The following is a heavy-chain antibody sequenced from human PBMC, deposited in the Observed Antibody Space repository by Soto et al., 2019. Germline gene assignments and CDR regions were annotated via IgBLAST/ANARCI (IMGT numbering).Heavy chain of an antibody. Sequence: PGGSLRLSCAASGFTFSSYAMSWVRQAPGKGLEWVSAISGSGGSTYYADSVKGRFTISRDNSKNTLYLQMNSLRAEDTAVYYCARGLNATVAGWGAFDIWGQGTMVTVSS. D-gene: IGHD6-19*01. CDR2: ISGSGGST. J-gene: IGHJ3*02. CDR1: GFTFSSYA. CDR3: ARGLNATVAGWGAFDI. V-gene: IGHV3-23*01.